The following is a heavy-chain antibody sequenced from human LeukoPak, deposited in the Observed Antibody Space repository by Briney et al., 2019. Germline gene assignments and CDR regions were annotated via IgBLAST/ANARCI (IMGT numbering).Heavy chain of an antibody. Sequence: SETLSLTCTVSGGSISSYYWSWIRQPPGKGLEWIGYIYYSGSTNYNPSLKGRVTISVDTSKNQISLKLSSVTAADTAVYYCARHDSSSWYVDDAFDIWGQGTMVTVSS. J-gene: IGHJ3*02. V-gene: IGHV4-59*08. CDR2: IYYSGST. D-gene: IGHD6-13*01. CDR3: ARHDSSSWYVDDAFDI. CDR1: GGSISSYY.